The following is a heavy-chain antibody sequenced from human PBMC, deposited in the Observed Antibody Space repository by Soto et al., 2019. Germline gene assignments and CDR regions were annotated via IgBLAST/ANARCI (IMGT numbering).Heavy chain of an antibody. D-gene: IGHD2-15*01. J-gene: IGHJ5*02. CDR1: GGSISSGGYS. CDR3: ARVAKRYCSGGSCFWFDP. V-gene: IGHV4-30-2*01. CDR2: IYHSGST. Sequence: SETLSLTCAVSGGSISSGGYSWSWIRQPPGKGLEWIGYIYHSGSTYYNPSLKSRVTISVDRSTNQFSLKLSSVAAADTAVYYCARVAKRYCSGGSCFWFDPWGQGTLVTV.